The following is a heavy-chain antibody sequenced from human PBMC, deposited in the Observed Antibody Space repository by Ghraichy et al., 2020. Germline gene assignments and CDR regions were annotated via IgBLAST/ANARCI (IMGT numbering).Heavy chain of an antibody. Sequence: ESLNISCTVSGGSISSYYWSWIRQPPGKGLEWIGYIYYSGSTNYNPSLKSRVTISVDTSKNQFSLKLSSVTAADTAVFYCARRAAATNYFDYWGQGTLVTVSS. CDR2: IYYSGST. CDR1: GGSISSYY. CDR3: ARRAAATNYFDY. J-gene: IGHJ4*02. V-gene: IGHV4-59*08. D-gene: IGHD6-13*01.